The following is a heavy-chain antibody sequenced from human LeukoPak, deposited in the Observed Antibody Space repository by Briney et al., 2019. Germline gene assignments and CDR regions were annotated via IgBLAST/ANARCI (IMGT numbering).Heavy chain of an antibody. Sequence: PSETLSLTCTVYGGSISSYYWNWVRQPPGKELEWIGNIYSSGTTDYNPSLKSRVTISLDTSKFQFSLRLNSVTAADTAVYYCARADPNASGYFYRFNWFDPWGQGTLVTVSS. CDR2: IYSSGTT. D-gene: IGHD3-10*01. CDR1: GGSISSYY. V-gene: IGHV4-59*01. J-gene: IGHJ5*02. CDR3: ARADPNASGYFYRFNWFDP.